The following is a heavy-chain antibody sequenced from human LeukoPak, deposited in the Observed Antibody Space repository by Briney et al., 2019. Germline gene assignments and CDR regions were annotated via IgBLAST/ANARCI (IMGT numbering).Heavy chain of an antibody. Sequence: SETLSLTCTVSGGSISSYYRSWIRQPAGKGLEWIGRIYTSGSTNYNPSLKSRVTMSVDTSKNQFSLKLSSVTAADTAVYYCARDSYGSGSYGYYYYMDVWGKGTTVTISS. CDR1: GGSISSYY. V-gene: IGHV4-4*07. CDR2: IYTSGST. J-gene: IGHJ6*03. CDR3: ARDSYGSGSYGYYYYMDV. D-gene: IGHD3-10*01.